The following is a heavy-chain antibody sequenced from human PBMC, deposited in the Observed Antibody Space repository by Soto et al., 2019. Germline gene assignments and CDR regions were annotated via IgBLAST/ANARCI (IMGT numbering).Heavy chain of an antibody. CDR1: GFTFGDYA. CDR3: TREGKIFGVVTEYYFDY. Sequence: GGSLRLSCTASGFTFGDYAMSWVRQAPGKGLEWVGFIRSKAYGGTTEYAASVKGRFTIARDDSKNIAYLQMNSLKTEYTAVYYCTREGKIFGVVTEYYFDYWGQGTLVTVSS. V-gene: IGHV3-49*04. D-gene: IGHD3-3*01. CDR2: IRSKAYGGTT. J-gene: IGHJ4*02.